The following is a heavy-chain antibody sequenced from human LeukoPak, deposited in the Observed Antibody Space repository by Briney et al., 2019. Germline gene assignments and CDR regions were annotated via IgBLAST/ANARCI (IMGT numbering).Heavy chain of an antibody. Sequence: SETLSLTCTVSGASVGSAGYYWSWIRQPPGGGLEWIGYVYYIDKTNYNPSLKSRVTMSVNPSKNHFSLNLPSVTAADTAMYYCARTQSQSGSYRYYFAYWGQGTLVTVSS. D-gene: IGHD1-26*01. CDR1: GASVGSAGYY. CDR2: VYYIDKT. J-gene: IGHJ4*02. CDR3: ARTQSQSGSYRYYFAY. V-gene: IGHV4-61*03.